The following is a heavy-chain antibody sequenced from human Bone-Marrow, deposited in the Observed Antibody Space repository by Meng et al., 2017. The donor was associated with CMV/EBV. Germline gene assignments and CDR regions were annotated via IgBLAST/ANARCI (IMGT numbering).Heavy chain of an antibody. D-gene: IGHD6-6*01. CDR3: ARDVFGSSSSGWFDP. J-gene: IGHJ5*02. Sequence: SVKVSCKASGGTFSSYTISWVRQAPGQGLEWMGRIIPILGIANYAQKFQGRVTITADKSTSTAYMELSSLRSEDTAVYYCARDVFGSSSSGWFDPWGQETLVTVSS. CDR1: GGTFSSYT. CDR2: IIPILGIA. V-gene: IGHV1-69*04.